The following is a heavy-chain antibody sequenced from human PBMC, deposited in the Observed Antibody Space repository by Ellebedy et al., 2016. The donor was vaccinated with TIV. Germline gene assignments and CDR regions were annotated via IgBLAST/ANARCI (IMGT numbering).Heavy chain of an antibody. V-gene: IGHV3-48*04. CDR2: ISSGTIS. CDR3: ARGDSSSWPVNWYFDL. Sequence: GGSLRLSCAASGFTFSTYSVNWVRQAPGKGLEWVSHISSGTISYADSVKGRFTTSRDNAKNSLYLQMNSLRAEDTAVYYCARGDSSSWPVNWYFDLWGRGTLVTVSS. J-gene: IGHJ2*01. CDR1: GFTFSTYS. D-gene: IGHD6-13*01.